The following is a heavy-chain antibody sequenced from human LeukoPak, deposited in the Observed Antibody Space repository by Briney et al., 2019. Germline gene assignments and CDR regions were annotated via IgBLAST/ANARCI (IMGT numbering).Heavy chain of an antibody. V-gene: IGHV3-23*01. D-gene: IGHD4-17*01. J-gene: IGHJ1*01. CDR2: ISGSGGST. CDR1: GFTFSSYA. CDR3: ARGLENYGDYGVTAEYFQH. Sequence: GGSLRLSCAASGFTFSSYAMSWVRQAPGKGLEWVSAISGSGGSTYYADSVKGRFTISRDNAKNSLYLQMNSLRAEDTAVYYCARGLENYGDYGVTAEYFQHWGQGTLVTVSS.